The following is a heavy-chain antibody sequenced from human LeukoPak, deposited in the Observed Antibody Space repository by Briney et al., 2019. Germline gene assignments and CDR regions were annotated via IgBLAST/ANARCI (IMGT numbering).Heavy chain of an antibody. CDR2: VNPNSGNT. Sequence: GASVEVSCKASGYTFTSYDINWVRQATGQGLEWMGWVNPNSGNTGYAQKFQGRVTMTRNTSISTAYMELSSLRSEDTAVYYCARGSRYSSSWYPPEYFQHWGQGTLVTVSS. V-gene: IGHV1-8*01. J-gene: IGHJ1*01. D-gene: IGHD6-13*01. CDR1: GYTFTSYD. CDR3: ARGSRYSSSWYPPEYFQH.